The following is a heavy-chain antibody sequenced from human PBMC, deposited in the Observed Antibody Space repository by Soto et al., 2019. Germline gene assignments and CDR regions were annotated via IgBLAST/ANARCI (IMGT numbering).Heavy chain of an antibody. J-gene: IGHJ4*02. CDR3: ARLQKAVAVDY. D-gene: IGHD6-19*01. Sequence: SETLSLTCTVSGGSISSSSYYWGWIRQPPGKGLEWIGSIYYSGSTYYNPSLKSRVTISVDTSKNQFSLKLSSVTAADTAVYYCARLQKAVAVDYWGQGTLVTVSS. CDR1: GGSISSSSYY. V-gene: IGHV4-39*01. CDR2: IYYSGST.